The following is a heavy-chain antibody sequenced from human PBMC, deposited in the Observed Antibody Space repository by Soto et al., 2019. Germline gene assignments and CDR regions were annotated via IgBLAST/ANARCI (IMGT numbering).Heavy chain of an antibody. CDR2: LAGSGGST. V-gene: IGHV3-23*01. CDR3: AKDTLGYCIGGGCYWGPFDY. Sequence: GGSLRLSCAASGFTFSNYAMSWVRQAPGKGLEWVSALAGSGGSTYYADSVKGRFTISRDNSKNTLYLQMNSLRAEDTALYYCAKDTLGYCIGGGCYWGPFDYWGQGTLVTVSS. CDR1: GFTFSNYA. D-gene: IGHD2-15*01. J-gene: IGHJ4*02.